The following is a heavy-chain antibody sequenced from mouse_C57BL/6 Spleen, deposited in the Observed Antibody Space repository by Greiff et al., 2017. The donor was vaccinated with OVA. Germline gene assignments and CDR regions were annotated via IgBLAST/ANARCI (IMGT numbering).Heavy chain of an antibody. D-gene: IGHD2-4*01. Sequence: VKLKESGPGLVAPSQSLSITCTVSGFSLTSYGVHWVRQPPGKGLEWLVVIWSDGSTTYNSALKSRLSISKDNSKSQVFLKMNSLQTDDTAMYYCARPGDYDYEDYAMDYWGQGTSVTVSS. CDR3: ARPGDYDYEDYAMDY. CDR2: IWSDGST. CDR1: GFSLTSYG. J-gene: IGHJ4*01. V-gene: IGHV2-6*03.